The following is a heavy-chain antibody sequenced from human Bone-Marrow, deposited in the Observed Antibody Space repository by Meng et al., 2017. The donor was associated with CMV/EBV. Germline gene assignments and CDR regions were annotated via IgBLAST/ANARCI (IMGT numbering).Heavy chain of an antibody. J-gene: IGHJ4*02. Sequence: GESLKISCAASGFTFSSYAMHWVRQAPGKGLEWVAVISYDGSNKYYADSVKGRFTISRDNAKNSLYLQMNSLRAEDTALYYCARGPWGFASKYYFDYWGQGTLVTVSS. CDR2: ISYDGSNK. D-gene: IGHD7-27*01. CDR1: GFTFSSYA. V-gene: IGHV3-30*04. CDR3: ARGPWGFASKYYFDY.